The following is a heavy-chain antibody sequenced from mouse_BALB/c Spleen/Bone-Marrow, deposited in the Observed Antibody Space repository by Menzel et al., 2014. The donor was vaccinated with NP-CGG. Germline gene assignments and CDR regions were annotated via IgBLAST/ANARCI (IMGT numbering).Heavy chain of an antibody. CDR2: ISSGSSTI. D-gene: IGHD4-1*01. J-gene: IGHJ2*01. CDR3: ARGGNWDDFDY. V-gene: IGHV5-17*02. CDR1: GFTFSSFG. Sequence: EVQAVESGGGLVQPGGYRKLSCAASGFTFSSFGMHWVRQAPEKGLEWVAYISSGSSTIYYADTVKGRLTISRDNPKNTLFLQMTSLRSEDTAMYYCARGGNWDDFDYWGQGTTLTVSS.